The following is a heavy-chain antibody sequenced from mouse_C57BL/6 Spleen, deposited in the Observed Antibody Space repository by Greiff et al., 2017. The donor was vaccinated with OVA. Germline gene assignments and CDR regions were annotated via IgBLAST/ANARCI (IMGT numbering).Heavy chain of an antibody. V-gene: IGHV3-6*01. CDR1: GYSITSGYY. CDR2: ISYDGSN. CDR3: ASSLRTYFDY. J-gene: IGHJ2*01. Sequence: DVQLQESGPGLVKPSQSLSLTCSVTGYSITSGYYWNWIRQFPGNKLEWMGYISYDGSNNYNPSLKNRISITRDTSKNQFFLKLNSVTTEDTATYYCASSLRTYFDYWGQGTTLTVSS.